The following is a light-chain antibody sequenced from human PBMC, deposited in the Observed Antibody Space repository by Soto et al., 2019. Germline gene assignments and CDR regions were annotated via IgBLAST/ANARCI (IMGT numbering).Light chain of an antibody. CDR3: PQYDSSPKT. V-gene: IGKV3-20*01. Sequence: EIVLTQSPGTLSLSPGERATLSCRASQSVSSSYLAWYQQKPGQAPRLLIYGASSRATGIPDRFSGSGSGTDFTLTISRLEPEDFAVYYCPQYDSSPKTFGQGTKVDIK. CDR1: QSVSSSY. CDR2: GAS. J-gene: IGKJ1*01.